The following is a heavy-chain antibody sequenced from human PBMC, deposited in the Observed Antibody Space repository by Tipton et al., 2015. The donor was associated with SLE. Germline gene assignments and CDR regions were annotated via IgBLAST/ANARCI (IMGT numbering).Heavy chain of an antibody. Sequence: TLSLTCTVSGDSIRSFYWNWIRQSPGKGLEWIGFISYSGNTNSNPSLKSRLTLSGDTSKNQFSLNLNSVTAADTAIYYCARGQKRLGAYFDYWGQGTLGTVSS. D-gene: IGHD3-16*01. J-gene: IGHJ4*02. CDR3: ARGQKRLGAYFDY. CDR2: ISYSGNT. CDR1: GDSIRSFY. V-gene: IGHV4-59*08.